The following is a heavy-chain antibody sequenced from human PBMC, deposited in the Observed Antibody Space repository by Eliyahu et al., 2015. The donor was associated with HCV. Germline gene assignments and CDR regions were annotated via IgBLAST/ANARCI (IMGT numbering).Heavy chain of an antibody. Sequence: QVQLVESGGGVVQPGRSLRLSCAASGFPFSSYGMHWVRQAPGKGLEWVAVIWYDGSNKYYADSVKGLFTISRDNSKNTLYLQMNSLRAEDTAVYYCARDYAPTHGAFDIWGQGTMVTVPS. V-gene: IGHV3-33*01. CDR2: IWYDGSNK. J-gene: IGHJ3*02. CDR1: GFPFSSYG. CDR3: ARDYAPTHGAFDI. D-gene: IGHD2-2*01.